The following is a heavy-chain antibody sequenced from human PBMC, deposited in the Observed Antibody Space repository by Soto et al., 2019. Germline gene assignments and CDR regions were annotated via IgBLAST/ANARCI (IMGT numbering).Heavy chain of an antibody. J-gene: IGHJ4*02. CDR3: ARETYHYDSNAHKKTLLFDS. CDR1: GGTFSNYV. V-gene: IGHV1-69*06. CDR2: IIPISGAA. Sequence: SVKVSCKASGGTFSNYVVNWVRQAPGQGLEWMGRIIPISGAANYAQKFQGRVTITADKSTSTPYMELSSLRSEDTAVYYCARETYHYDSNAHKKTLLFDSWGQGTLVTVSS. D-gene: IGHD3-22*01.